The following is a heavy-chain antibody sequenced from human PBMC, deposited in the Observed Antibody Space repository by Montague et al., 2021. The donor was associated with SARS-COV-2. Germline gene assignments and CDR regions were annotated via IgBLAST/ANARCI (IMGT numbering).Heavy chain of an antibody. CDR3: ARTSIAAAGTAIDY. Sequence: PALVKPTQTLTLTCTFSGLSLSTSGVCVSWIRQPPGKALEWLARXXWDDDKYYSTSLKTRLTISKDTSKNQVVLTMTNMDPVDTATYYCARTSIAAAGTAIDYWGQGTLVTVSS. CDR2: XXWDDDK. CDR1: GLSLSTSGVC. D-gene: IGHD6-13*01. V-gene: IGHV2-70*11. J-gene: IGHJ4*02.